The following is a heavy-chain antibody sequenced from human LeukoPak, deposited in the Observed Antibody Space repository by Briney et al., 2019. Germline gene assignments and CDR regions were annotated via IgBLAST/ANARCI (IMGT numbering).Heavy chain of an antibody. CDR1: GFTFTSSV. D-gene: IGHD3-10*01. Sequence: GTSVKVSCKASGFTFTSSVVQWVRQARGQRLERMGWIVVGSGNTNYAQKFQGRVTITRDMSTSTAYMELSSLRFEDTAVYYCAADRARSYLRFVYWGQGTPVTVSS. V-gene: IGHV1-58*01. CDR2: IVVGSGNT. CDR3: AADRARSYLRFVY. J-gene: IGHJ4*02.